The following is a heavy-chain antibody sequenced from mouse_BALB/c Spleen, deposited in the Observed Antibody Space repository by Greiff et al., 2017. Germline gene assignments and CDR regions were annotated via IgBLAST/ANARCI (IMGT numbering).Heavy chain of an antibody. D-gene: IGHD1-1*01. CDR1: GYSITSDYA. Sequence: DVKLQESGPGLVKPSQSLSLTCTVTGYSITSDYAWNWIRQFPGNKLEWMGYISYSGSTSYNPSLKSRISITRDTSKNQFFLQLNSVTTEDTATYYCARLYGSSWYFDVWGAGTTVTVSS. J-gene: IGHJ1*01. CDR2: ISYSGST. V-gene: IGHV3-2*02. CDR3: ARLYGSSWYFDV.